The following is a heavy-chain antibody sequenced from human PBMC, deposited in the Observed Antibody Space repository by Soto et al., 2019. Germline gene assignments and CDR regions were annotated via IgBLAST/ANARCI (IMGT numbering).Heavy chain of an antibody. J-gene: IGHJ6*02. CDR3: ARAVAGTGYGMDV. Sequence: PGGSLRLSCAASGFTFSSYAMHWVRQAPGKGLEWVAVISYDGSTTYYADSVKGRFTISRDNSKNTLYLQMNSLRAEDTAVYYCARAVAGTGYGMDVWGQGTTVTVSS. V-gene: IGHV3-30-3*01. D-gene: IGHD6-19*01. CDR1: GFTFSSYA. CDR2: ISYDGSTT.